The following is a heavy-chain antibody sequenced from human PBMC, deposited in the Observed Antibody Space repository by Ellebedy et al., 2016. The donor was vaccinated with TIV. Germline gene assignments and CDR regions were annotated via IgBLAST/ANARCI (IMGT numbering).Heavy chain of an antibody. Sequence: SVKVSXKASGGTFSSYAISWVRQAPGQGLEWMGGIIPIFGTANYAQKFQGRVTITADKSTSTAYMELSSLRSEDTAVYYCARAPDYYDSSGYYYDYYYYGMDVWGQGTTVTVSS. CDR2: IIPIFGTA. J-gene: IGHJ6*02. CDR3: ARAPDYYDSSGYYYDYYYYGMDV. D-gene: IGHD3-22*01. V-gene: IGHV1-69*06. CDR1: GGTFSSYA.